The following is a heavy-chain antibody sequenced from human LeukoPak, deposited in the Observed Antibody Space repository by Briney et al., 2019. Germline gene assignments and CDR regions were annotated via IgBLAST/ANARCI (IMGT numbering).Heavy chain of an antibody. J-gene: IGHJ4*02. Sequence: PGGSLRLSCAASGFTFSSYSMNWVRQAPGKGLEWVAAISGSGSTTYSADSAKGRFTISRDNSKNTLYLQMNSLRAEDTAVYYCAKFFAPSGGASGWTWTIDYWGQGTLVTVSS. D-gene: IGHD6-25*01. CDR3: AKFFAPSGGASGWTWTIDY. CDR1: GFTFSSYS. V-gene: IGHV3-23*01. CDR2: ISGSGSTT.